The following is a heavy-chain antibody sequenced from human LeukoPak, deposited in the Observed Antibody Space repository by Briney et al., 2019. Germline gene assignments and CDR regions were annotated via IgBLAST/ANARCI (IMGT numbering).Heavy chain of an antibody. J-gene: IGHJ5*02. V-gene: IGHV1-2*02. CDR3: ARLEREARENWFDP. CDR2: INPNSGGT. CDR1: GYTFTGYY. D-gene: IGHD1-26*01. Sequence: ASVKVSCKASGYTFTGYYMHWVRQAPGQGLEWMGWINPNSGGTNYAQKFQGRVTMTRDTSISTAYMELSRLRSDDTAVYYCARLEREARENWFDPWGQGTLVTVSS.